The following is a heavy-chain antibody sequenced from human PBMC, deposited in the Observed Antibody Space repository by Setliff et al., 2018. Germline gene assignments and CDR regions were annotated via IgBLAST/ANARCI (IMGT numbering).Heavy chain of an antibody. CDR2: ITAFGGTT. J-gene: IGHJ5*02. CDR3: ARDNTLFGVVITGSWFDP. Sequence: PGGSLRLSCAASGFALRSAVMAWFRQAPGKGLEWVSAITAFGGTTYDADSVKGRFTTSRDNSENSLYLQMNSLRVEDTAVYYCARDNTLFGVVITGSWFDPWGQGTLVTVSS. D-gene: IGHD3-3*01. CDR1: GFALRSAV. V-gene: IGHV3-23*01.